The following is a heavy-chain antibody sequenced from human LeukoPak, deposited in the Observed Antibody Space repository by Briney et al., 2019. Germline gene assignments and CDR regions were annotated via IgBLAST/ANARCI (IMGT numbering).Heavy chain of an antibody. Sequence: GGSLRLSCAASGFTFSSYWMHWVRQAPGKGLVWVSRINSDGSSTSYADSVKGRFTISRDNAKNTLYLQVNSLRAEDTAVYYCARDPRNYYDSSGYYYNYWGQGTLVTVSS. V-gene: IGHV3-74*01. CDR3: ARDPRNYYDSSGYYYNY. CDR1: GFTFSSYW. CDR2: INSDGSST. J-gene: IGHJ4*02. D-gene: IGHD3-22*01.